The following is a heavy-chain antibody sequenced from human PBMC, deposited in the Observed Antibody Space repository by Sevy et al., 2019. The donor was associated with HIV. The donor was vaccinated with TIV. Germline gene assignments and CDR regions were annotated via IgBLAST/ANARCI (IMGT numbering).Heavy chain of an antibody. D-gene: IGHD7-27*01. V-gene: IGHV3-20*04. J-gene: IGHJ6*03. CDR1: GFTFDDYG. CDR2: INWNGGST. Sequence: WGSLRLSCAASGFTFDDYGMSWVRQAPGKGLEWVSGINWNGGSTGYADSVKGRFTISRDNAKNSLYLQMNSLRAEDTALYYCARDPGITGEMTYYYYMDVWGKGTTVTVSS. CDR3: ARDPGITGEMTYYYYMDV.